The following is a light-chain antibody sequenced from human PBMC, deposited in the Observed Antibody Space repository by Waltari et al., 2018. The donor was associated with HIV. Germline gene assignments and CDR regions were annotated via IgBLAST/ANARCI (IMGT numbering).Light chain of an antibody. J-gene: IGLJ2*01. Sequence: QSALTQPASVSGSPGQSITISCTGTSSDVGGYHIVSWYQQHPGKAPKLMIYEVSKRPSGVSNRFSGSKSGNTASLTISGLQAEDEADYYCCAYAGSTTYVIFGGGTKLTVL. CDR1: SSDVGGYHI. CDR3: CAYAGSTTYVI. V-gene: IGLV2-23*02. CDR2: EVS.